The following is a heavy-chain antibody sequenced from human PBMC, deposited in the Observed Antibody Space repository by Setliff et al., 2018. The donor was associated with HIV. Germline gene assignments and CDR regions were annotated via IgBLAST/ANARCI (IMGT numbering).Heavy chain of an antibody. CDR1: GGSFSGYY. J-gene: IGHJ4*02. CDR3: ARSPTSNYLYYFDF. D-gene: IGHD4-4*01. Sequence: PSATLSLTCAVYGGSFSGYYWSWIRQPPKKGLEWIGEVNHDENTNYNPSLKSRVTISLDTSKNQFSLKVSSVTAADTAVYYCARSPTSNYLYYFDFWGQGTLVTVSS. V-gene: IGHV4-34*01. CDR2: VNHDENT.